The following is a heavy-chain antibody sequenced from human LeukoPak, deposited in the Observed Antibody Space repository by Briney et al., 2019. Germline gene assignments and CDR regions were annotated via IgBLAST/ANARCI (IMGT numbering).Heavy chain of an antibody. J-gene: IGHJ4*02. V-gene: IGHV7-4-1*02. CDR3: ARAGRVYYYGSASGLDY. CDR1: GYTFTSYA. CDR2: INTNTGNP. Sequence: ASVKVSCKASGYTFTSYAMNWVRQAPGQGLEWMGWINTNTGNPTYAQGFTGRFVFSLDTSVSTAYLQISSLKAEDTAVYYCARAGRVYYYGSASGLDYWGQGTLVTVSS. D-gene: IGHD3-10*01.